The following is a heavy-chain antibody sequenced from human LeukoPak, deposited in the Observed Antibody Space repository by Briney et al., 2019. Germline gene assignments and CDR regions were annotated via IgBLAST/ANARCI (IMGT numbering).Heavy chain of an antibody. CDR1: GGSFSGYY. CDR3: ARDVGAGYSRPFDY. J-gene: IGHJ4*02. D-gene: IGHD3-9*01. CDR2: IYYSGST. Sequence: SETLSLTCAVYGGSFSGYYWSWIRQPPGKGLEWIGYIYYSGSTNYNPSLKSRVTISVDTSKNQFSLKLSSVTAADTAVYYCARDVGAGYSRPFDYWGQGTLVTVSS. V-gene: IGHV4-59*01.